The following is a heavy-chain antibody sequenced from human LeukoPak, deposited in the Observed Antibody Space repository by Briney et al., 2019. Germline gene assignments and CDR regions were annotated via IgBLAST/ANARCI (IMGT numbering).Heavy chain of an antibody. CDR3: ARDYYYDSSGHYRGYYFDY. CDR1: GYTFTSSG. Sequence: ASVKVSCKASGYTFTSSGIGWVRQAPGQGLEWIGWISGYNGNTNYAQKFQGRVTMTTDTSTSTAYMELRSLRSDDTAMYYCARDYYYDSSGHYRGYYFDYWGQGTLVTVSS. CDR2: ISGYNGNT. J-gene: IGHJ4*02. V-gene: IGHV1-18*01. D-gene: IGHD3-22*01.